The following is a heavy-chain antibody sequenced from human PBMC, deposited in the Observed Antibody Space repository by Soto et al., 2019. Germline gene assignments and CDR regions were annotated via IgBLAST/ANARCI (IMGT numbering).Heavy chain of an antibody. D-gene: IGHD6-19*01. V-gene: IGHV4-39*01. J-gene: IGHJ5*02. CDR2: IYYSGST. CDR1: GGSISSSSYS. Sequence: NPSEPLSLTCTVSGGSISSSSYSWGWIRQPPGKGLEWIGSIYYSGSTYYNPSLKSRVTISVDTSKNQFSLKLSSVTAADTAVYYCARHISPSGAVAGHGWFDPWGQGTLVTVSS. CDR3: ARHISPSGAVAGHGWFDP.